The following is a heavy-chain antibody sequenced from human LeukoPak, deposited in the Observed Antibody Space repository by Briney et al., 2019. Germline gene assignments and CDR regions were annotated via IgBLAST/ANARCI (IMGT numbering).Heavy chain of an antibody. Sequence: PSETLSLTCTVSGGSISSYYWSWIRQPPGKGLEWIGYIYYSGSTNYNPSLKSRVTISVDTSKNQFSLKLSSVTAADTAVYYCARFSGPPLKYFDYWGQGTLVTVSS. CDR2: IYYSGST. V-gene: IGHV4-59*01. CDR1: GGSISSYY. CDR3: ARFSGPPLKYFDY. D-gene: IGHD2-15*01. J-gene: IGHJ4*02.